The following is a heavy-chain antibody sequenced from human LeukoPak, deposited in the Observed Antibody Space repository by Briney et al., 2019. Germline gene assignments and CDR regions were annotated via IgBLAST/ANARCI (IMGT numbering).Heavy chain of an antibody. CDR2: IYPGDSDT. V-gene: IGHV5-51*01. J-gene: IGHJ6*02. CDR1: GYSFTSYW. D-gene: IGHD3-10*01. Sequence: GESLKISCKGSGYSFTSYWIGWVRQMPGKGLEWMGIIYPGDSDTRYCPSFQGQVTISADKSISTAYLQWSSLKASDTAMYYCARQAYYYGSGSYQNYYYGMDVWGQGTTVTVSS. CDR3: ARQAYYYGSGSYQNYYYGMDV.